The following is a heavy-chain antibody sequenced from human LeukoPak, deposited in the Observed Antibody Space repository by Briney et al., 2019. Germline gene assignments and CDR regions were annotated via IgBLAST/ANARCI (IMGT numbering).Heavy chain of an antibody. J-gene: IGHJ4*02. CDR2: IYSGGNT. CDR3: ATPLLDY. CDR1: GFTFSDHY. V-gene: IGHV3-53*01. Sequence: PGGSLRLSCAASGFTFSDHYMDWVRQAPGKGLEWLSVIYSGGNTYYADSVKGRFTIARDNSKNTLYLQMNSLRAEDTALYYCATPLLDYWGQGTPVTVSS.